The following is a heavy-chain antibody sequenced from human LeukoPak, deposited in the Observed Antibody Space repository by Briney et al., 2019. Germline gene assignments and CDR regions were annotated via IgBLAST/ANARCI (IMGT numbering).Heavy chain of an antibody. J-gene: IGHJ4*02. V-gene: IGHV3-74*01. Sequence: PGGSLRLSCAASGFTFSSYWVHWVRQAPGKGLVWVSRINNDGTSKTYADSVKGRFTISRDNAKNTLYLQMNGLRVEDTAVYYCATSLVGATVYWGQGTLVTVSS. CDR2: INNDGTSK. CDR1: GFTFSSYW. D-gene: IGHD5-12*01. CDR3: ATSLVGATVY.